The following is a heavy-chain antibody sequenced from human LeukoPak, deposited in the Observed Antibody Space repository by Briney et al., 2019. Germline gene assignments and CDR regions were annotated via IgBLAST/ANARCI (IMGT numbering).Heavy chain of an antibody. Sequence: PSETLSLTCTVSGGSISSGSYYWSWIRQPAGKGLEWIGRIYTSGSTNYNPSLKSRVTISVDTSKNQFSLKLSSVTAADTAVYYCAREPLYYYYYYMDVWGKGTTVTISS. CDR3: AREPLYYYYYYMDV. J-gene: IGHJ6*03. V-gene: IGHV4-61*02. CDR1: GGSISSGSYY. D-gene: IGHD3-16*02. CDR2: IYTSGST.